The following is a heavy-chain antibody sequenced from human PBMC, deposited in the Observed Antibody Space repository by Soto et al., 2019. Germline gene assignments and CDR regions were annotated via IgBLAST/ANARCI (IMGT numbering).Heavy chain of an antibody. J-gene: IGHJ6*02. V-gene: IGHV3-49*03. D-gene: IGHD2-2*02. Sequence: PGGSLRLSCTASGLTFGYYAMSWFRQAPGKGLEWVGFIRSKAYGGTTEYAASVKGRFTISRDDSKSIAYLQMNSLKTEDTAVYYCTRDTSFQTDIXVVPAAIVDYYYYGMDVWGQGTTVTVSS. CDR1: GLTFGYYA. CDR3: TRDTSFQTDIXVVPAAIVDYYYYGMDV. CDR2: IRSKAYGGTT.